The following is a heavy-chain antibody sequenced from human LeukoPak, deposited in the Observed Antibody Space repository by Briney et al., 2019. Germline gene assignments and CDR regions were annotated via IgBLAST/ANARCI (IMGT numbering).Heavy chain of an antibody. CDR2: VNLQGST. Sequence: PSGTLSLTCTVSGGSITSSYCCCIVRQPPGKGLEWIGEVNLQGSTNYNPPLMRRVAISVDTSANHVSLQLTSVTAADTAVYYCAREGGGYRPLDYSGQGTLVTVSS. J-gene: IGHJ4*02. CDR1: GGSITSSYC. CDR3: AREGGGYRPLDY. D-gene: IGHD3-22*01. V-gene: IGHV4-4*02.